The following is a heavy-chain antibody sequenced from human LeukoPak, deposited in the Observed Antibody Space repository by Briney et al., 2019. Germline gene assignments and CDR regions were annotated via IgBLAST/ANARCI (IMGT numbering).Heavy chain of an antibody. D-gene: IGHD6-13*01. V-gene: IGHV1-69*04. CDR2: IMPILEIA. CDR3: LEAVAGVHY. Sequence: PGKVSCKASGATLSRYAITRGPQAPGQRLEWIGMIMPILEIANYAQKFQGRVRIPADKPTSTAYVECGSLRHEGTAVYYCLEAVAGVHYWGQGTLVTVSS. CDR1: GATLSRYA. J-gene: IGHJ4*02.